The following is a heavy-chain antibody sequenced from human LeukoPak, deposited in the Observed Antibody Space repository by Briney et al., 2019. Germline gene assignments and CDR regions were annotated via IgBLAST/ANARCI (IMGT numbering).Heavy chain of an antibody. D-gene: IGHD3-3*01. J-gene: IGHJ6*03. CDR2: IYYSGST. V-gene: IGHV4-39*07. CDR1: GGSISSSSYY. CDR3: ARGLGVGYYYYMDV. Sequence: PSGTLSLTCAVSGGSISSSSYYWGWIRQPPGKGLEWIGSIYYSGSTYYNPSLKSRVTISVDTSKNQFSLKLSSVTAADTAVYYCARGLGVGYYYYMDVWGKGTTVTISS.